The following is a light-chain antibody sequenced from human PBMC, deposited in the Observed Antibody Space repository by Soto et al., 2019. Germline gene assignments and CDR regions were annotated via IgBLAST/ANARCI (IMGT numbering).Light chain of an antibody. CDR2: GVS. V-gene: IGKV3-20*01. J-gene: IGKJ1*01. CDR1: QTVNSYF. Sequence: EIVLTQSPGTLSLSPGESDALSCRASQTVNSYFLAWYQQKRGQAPRLLIYGVSTRAAGIPDRFSGSGSGTDFTLTISGLEPEDFAVYYCQQYDSSVWTFGQGTEVEIK. CDR3: QQYDSSVWT.